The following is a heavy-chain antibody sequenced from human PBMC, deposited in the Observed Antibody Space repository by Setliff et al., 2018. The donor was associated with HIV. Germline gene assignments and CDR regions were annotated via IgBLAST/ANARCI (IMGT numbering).Heavy chain of an antibody. Sequence: GGSLRLSCEASGFTFSTYSMNWVRQAPGKGLEWVSSISSSSRSKYYADSVKGRFTISRDNAKNSLYLQMNSLTAEDTAVYYCAKDLVYYDSSGDLDYWGQGTLVTVSS. CDR1: GFTFSTYS. J-gene: IGHJ4*02. V-gene: IGHV3-21*01. D-gene: IGHD3-22*01. CDR3: AKDLVYYDSSGDLDY. CDR2: ISSSSRSK.